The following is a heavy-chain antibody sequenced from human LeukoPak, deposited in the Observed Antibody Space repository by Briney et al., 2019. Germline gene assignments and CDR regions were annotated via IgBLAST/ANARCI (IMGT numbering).Heavy chain of an antibody. CDR1: GFTFSSYA. Sequence: GGSLRLSCAASGFTFSSYAMSWVRQAPGKGLEWVSAISGSGGSTYYADSVKGRFTISRDNSKYTLYLQMNSLRAEDTAVYYCAKRRATGVAGYIDYWGQGTLVTVSS. D-gene: IGHD6-19*01. J-gene: IGHJ4*02. V-gene: IGHV3-23*01. CDR3: AKRRATGVAGYIDY. CDR2: ISGSGGST.